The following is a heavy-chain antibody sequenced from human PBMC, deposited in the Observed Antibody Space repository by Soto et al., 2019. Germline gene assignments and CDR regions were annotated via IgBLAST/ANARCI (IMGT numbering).Heavy chain of an antibody. CDR2: ISGYNGYT. Sequence: ASVKVSCKASGYTFSSYGITWVRQAPGQGLEWMGWISGYNGYTNYAQKFQDRVTVTTDTSTTTAYLKLRSLTSDDTAVYYCARDRRDYVWGSYRSYFDYWGQGTQVTVPS. CDR1: GYTFSSYG. CDR3: ARDRRDYVWGSYRSYFDY. V-gene: IGHV1-18*01. D-gene: IGHD3-16*02. J-gene: IGHJ4*02.